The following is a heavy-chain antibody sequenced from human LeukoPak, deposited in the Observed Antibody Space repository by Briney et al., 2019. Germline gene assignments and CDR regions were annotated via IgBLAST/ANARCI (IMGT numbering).Heavy chain of an antibody. CDR1: GGSISSSSYY. D-gene: IGHD2-2*02. CDR2: IYYSGST. J-gene: IGHJ5*02. Sequence: SETLSLTCTVSGGSISSSSYYWGWIRQPPGKGLEWIGSIYYSGSTYYNPSLKSRVTISVDTSKNQFSLKLSSVTAADTALYYCVRHFGVQVPPAIYRNWFDPWGQGTLVTVSS. CDR3: VRHFGVQVPPAIYRNWFDP. V-gene: IGHV4-39*01.